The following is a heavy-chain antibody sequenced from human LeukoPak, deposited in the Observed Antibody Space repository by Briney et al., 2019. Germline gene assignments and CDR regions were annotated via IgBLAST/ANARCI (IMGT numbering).Heavy chain of an antibody. CDR2: MNPKSGNT. D-gene: IGHD2-8*01. CDR1: VYTFTIYD. J-gene: IGHJ4*02. V-gene: IGHV1-8*01. CDR3: ARINGLPDY. Sequence: ASVRVSCTASVYTFTIYDINWVRQATGQGLEWMGWMNPKSGNTGYAQKFQGKVTMTRDTSISTAYMEVSSLTFEDTAIYYCARINGLPDYWGQGTLVTVSS.